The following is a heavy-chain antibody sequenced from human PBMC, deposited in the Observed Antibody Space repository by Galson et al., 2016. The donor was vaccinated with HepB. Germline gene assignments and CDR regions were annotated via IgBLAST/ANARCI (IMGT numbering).Heavy chain of an antibody. CDR2: LFNDDNT. J-gene: IGHJ3*02. CDR3: AGSSRAWGPDGFDI. Sequence: SLRLSCAASGFTVSSNYMSWVRQAPGKGLEWVSVLFNDDNTSHGDSVRGRFTISRDNSKNTLYLQMNSLRAEDTAVYYCAGSSRAWGPDGFDIWGQGTMVTVSS. CDR1: GFTVSSNY. D-gene: IGHD3-10*01. V-gene: IGHV3-53*01.